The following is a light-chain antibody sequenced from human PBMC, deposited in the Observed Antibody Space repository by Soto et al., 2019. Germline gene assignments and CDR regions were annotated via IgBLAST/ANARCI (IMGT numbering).Light chain of an antibody. V-gene: IGKV1-5*01. CDR1: QSISSW. J-gene: IGKJ1*01. CDR3: QQYNSYPWT. Sequence: DIQMTQSPSTLSASVGDRVTITCRASQSISSWLAWYQQKPGKAPKLLIYDASSLESGVPSRFSGSGSGTEFTLTIRSLQPDDFATYYCQQYNSYPWTFGQGTQVEIK. CDR2: DAS.